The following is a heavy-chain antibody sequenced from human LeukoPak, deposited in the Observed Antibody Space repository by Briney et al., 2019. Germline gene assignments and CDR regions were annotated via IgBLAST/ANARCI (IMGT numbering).Heavy chain of an antibody. Sequence: SETLSLTCSVSGDSLSTYHWNCIRKPPGKGLEWIAFMQSSGNSNYNPSLKSRVTMFVDTSKNQFVLNLRSVTAADTAVYYCARDKRHSYGRYFDHWGQGMLVTVSS. CDR2: MQSSGNS. CDR3: ARDKRHSYGRYFDH. V-gene: IGHV4-59*01. D-gene: IGHD5-18*01. CDR1: GDSLSTYH. J-gene: IGHJ4*02.